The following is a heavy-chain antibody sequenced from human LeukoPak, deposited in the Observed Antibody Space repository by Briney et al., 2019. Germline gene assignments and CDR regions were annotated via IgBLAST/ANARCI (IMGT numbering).Heavy chain of an antibody. D-gene: IGHD3-22*01. CDR2: IYYSGST. V-gene: IGHV4-39*07. CDR1: GGSISSSSYY. J-gene: IGHJ5*02. Sequence: ASETLSLTCTVSGGSISSSSYYWGWIRQPPGKGLEWIGSIYYSGSTYYNPSLKSRVTISVDTSKNQFSLKLSSVTAADTAVYYCARGWSPYYYDSSVGNWFDPWGQGTLVTVSS. CDR3: ARGWSPYYYDSSVGNWFDP.